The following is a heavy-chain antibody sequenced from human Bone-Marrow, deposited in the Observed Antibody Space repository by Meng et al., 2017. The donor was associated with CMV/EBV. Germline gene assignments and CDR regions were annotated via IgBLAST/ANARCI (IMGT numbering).Heavy chain of an antibody. D-gene: IGHD5-12*01. CDR3: ARGRGYSGYDVG. Sequence: SQTLSLTCAVYGGSFSGYYWSWIRQPPGKGLEWIGYIYYSGSTNYNPSLKSRVTISVDTSKNQFSLKLSSVTAADTAVYYCARGRGYSGYDVGWGQGTVVTFSS. V-gene: IGHV4-59*01. CDR2: IYYSGST. CDR1: GGSFSGYY. J-gene: IGHJ4*02.